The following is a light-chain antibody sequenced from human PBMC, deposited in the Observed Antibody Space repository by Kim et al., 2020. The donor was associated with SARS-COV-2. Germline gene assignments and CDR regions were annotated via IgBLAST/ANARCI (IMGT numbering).Light chain of an antibody. Sequence: APGKTAQITCGGNNIGSKKVLWYQQKPGQAPVLVIYYDSDRPSGIPERFSGSNSGNTATLTISRVEAGDEADYYCQVWDSSSDHPVFGGGTQLTVL. J-gene: IGLJ3*02. V-gene: IGLV3-21*04. CDR2: YDS. CDR3: QVWDSSSDHPV. CDR1: NIGSKK.